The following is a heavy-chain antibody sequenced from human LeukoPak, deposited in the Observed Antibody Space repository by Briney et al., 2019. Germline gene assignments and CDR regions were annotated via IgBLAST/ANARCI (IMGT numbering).Heavy chain of an antibody. CDR3: ARDWLLRFDY. D-gene: IGHD3-22*01. J-gene: IGHJ4*02. Sequence: GGSLRLSCAASGFTFSSYAMSWVRQAPGKGLEWVSGISGSGDNTYYADSVKGRFTISRDNSKNTLYLQMNSLRAEDTAVYYCARDWLLRFDYWGQGTLVTVSS. V-gene: IGHV3-23*01. CDR1: GFTFSSYA. CDR2: ISGSGDNT.